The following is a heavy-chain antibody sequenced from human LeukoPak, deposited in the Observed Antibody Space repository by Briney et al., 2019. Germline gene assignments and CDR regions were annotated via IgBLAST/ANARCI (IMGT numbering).Heavy chain of an antibody. V-gene: IGHV3-23*01. D-gene: IGHD1-1*01. CDR3: ARALSQELIRYSQD. J-gene: IGHJ1*01. Sequence: TGGSLRLSCAASGFTFNNYAMSWVRQAPGKGPEWVSGISGSGGNSYYADSVKGRFTISRDNSKNTLYLQMNSLRADDTAVYYCARALSQELIRYSQDWGQGTLVSVSS. CDR2: ISGSGGNS. CDR1: GFTFNNYA.